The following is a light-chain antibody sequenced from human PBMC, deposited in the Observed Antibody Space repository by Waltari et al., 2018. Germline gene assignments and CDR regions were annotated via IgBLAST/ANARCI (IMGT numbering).Light chain of an antibody. V-gene: IGKV3-11*01. CDR3: QQRSTASVT. CDR2: DTS. CDR1: QSVSRY. J-gene: IGKJ4*01. Sequence: EIVLTQSPATLSLSPGERATLSCRASQSVSRYLAWYQQQPGQAPRLLIYDTSNRAPGIPPRFSGSGSGTYFTLTISSLEPEDFAVYYCQQRSTASVTFGGGTKVEIK.